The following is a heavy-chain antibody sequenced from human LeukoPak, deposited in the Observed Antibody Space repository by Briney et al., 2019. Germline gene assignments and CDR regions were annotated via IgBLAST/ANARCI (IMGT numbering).Heavy chain of an antibody. Sequence: SETLSLTCTVSGGSISSGGYYWSWIRQPPGKGLEWIGYIYHSGSTYYNPSLKSRVTISVDRSKNQFSLKLSSVTAADTAVYYCARALGYCSSTSCYIGGPNAFDIWGQGTMVTVSP. CDR1: GGSISSGGYY. CDR3: ARALGYCSSTSCYIGGPNAFDI. V-gene: IGHV4-30-2*01. CDR2: IYHSGST. J-gene: IGHJ3*02. D-gene: IGHD2-2*02.